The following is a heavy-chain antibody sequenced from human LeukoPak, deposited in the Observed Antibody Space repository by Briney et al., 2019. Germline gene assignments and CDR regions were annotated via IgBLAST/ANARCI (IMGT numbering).Heavy chain of an antibody. CDR2: ISWNSGSI. CDR1: GFTFSSYA. J-gene: IGHJ3*02. D-gene: IGHD1-14*01. CDR3: AKAPFSEDAFDI. V-gene: IGHV3-9*01. Sequence: GGSLRLSCAASGFTFSSYAMHWVRQAPGKGLEWVSGISWNSGSIGYADSVKGRFTISRDNAKNSLYLQMNSLRAEDTALYYCAKAPFSEDAFDIWGQGTMVTVSS.